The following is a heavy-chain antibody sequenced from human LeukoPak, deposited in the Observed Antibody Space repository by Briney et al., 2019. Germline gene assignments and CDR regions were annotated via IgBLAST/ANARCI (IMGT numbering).Heavy chain of an antibody. Sequence: PGRSLRLSCAASGFTFSSYGIHWVRQAPGKGLEWVAVIGNDGQAKYYADSVRGRFTISRDNSENTLYLQMDSLTADDTAIYYCAKEEAWGVNAFDYWGQGTLVTVSS. J-gene: IGHJ4*02. D-gene: IGHD3-10*01. CDR3: AKEEAWGVNAFDY. CDR1: GFTFSSYG. CDR2: IGNDGQAK. V-gene: IGHV3-30*18.